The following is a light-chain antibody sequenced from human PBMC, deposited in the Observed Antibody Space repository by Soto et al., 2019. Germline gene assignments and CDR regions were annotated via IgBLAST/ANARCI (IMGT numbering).Light chain of an antibody. J-gene: IGKJ4*01. CDR2: DAS. V-gene: IGKV3-11*01. CDR3: QQRASWPLT. Sequence: EIALTQSPATLSLSPGERATLSCRASQSVGGRLGWYQQKPGRAPSLLIYDASIRATGIPARFSGSGSGTDFILTISSLEPEDFGVYYCQQRASWPLTFGGGTRVEI. CDR1: QSVGGR.